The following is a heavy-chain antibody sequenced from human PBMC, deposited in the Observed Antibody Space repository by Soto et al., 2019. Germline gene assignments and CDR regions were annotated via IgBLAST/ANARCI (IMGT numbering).Heavy chain of an antibody. CDR1: GFTFSSYG. Sequence: GGSLRLSCAASGFTFSSYGMHWVRQAPGKGLEWVAVISYDGSNKYYADSVKGRFTISRDNSKNTLYLQMNSLRAEDTAVYYCAKSGAPSSGDAFDIWGQGTMVTVS. D-gene: IGHD6-6*01. CDR3: AKSGAPSSGDAFDI. CDR2: ISYDGSNK. J-gene: IGHJ3*02. V-gene: IGHV3-30*18.